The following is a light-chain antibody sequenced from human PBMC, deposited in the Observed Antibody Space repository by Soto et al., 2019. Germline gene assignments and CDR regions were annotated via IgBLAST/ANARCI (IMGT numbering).Light chain of an antibody. V-gene: IGKV3-11*01. CDR1: QSVAGY. Sequence: ELVLTQSPATLSLSPGERATLSCRASQSVAGYLAWYQQKPGQGPKLLIYDSSTRATGTPARFRGSGSGTDFTLTISSLEPEDFALYYCQHRSNWRMYTFGQGTKLEIK. CDR3: QHRSNWRMYT. J-gene: IGKJ2*01. CDR2: DSS.